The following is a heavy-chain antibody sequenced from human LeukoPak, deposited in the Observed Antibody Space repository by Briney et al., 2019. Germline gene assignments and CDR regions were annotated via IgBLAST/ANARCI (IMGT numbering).Heavy chain of an antibody. D-gene: IGHD5-24*01. CDR1: GASISSSSYY. CDR3: ARPVEMTTLDAFDI. V-gene: IGHV4-39*01. Sequence: SETLSLTCTVSGASISSSSYYWGWIRQPPGKGLEWIGSIYYSGSTYYNPSLKSRVTISVDTSKNQFSLKLSSVTAADTAVYYCARPVEMTTLDAFDIWGQGTMVTVSS. CDR2: IYYSGST. J-gene: IGHJ3*02.